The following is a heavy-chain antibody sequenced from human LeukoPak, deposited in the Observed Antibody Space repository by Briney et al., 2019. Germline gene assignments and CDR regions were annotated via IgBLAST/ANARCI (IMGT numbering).Heavy chain of an antibody. J-gene: IGHJ4*02. CDR2: IYSGGTT. CDR3: AREATYSSGWSYFDY. V-gene: IGHV3-53*01. CDR1: GFTVSTTY. D-gene: IGHD6-19*01. Sequence: GGSLRLSCAASGFTVSTTYMSWVRQAPGKGLEWVSVIYSGGTTYYADSVEGRFTISRDNSKNTLYLQMNSLRAEDTAVYYCAREATYSSGWSYFDYWGQGTLVTVSS.